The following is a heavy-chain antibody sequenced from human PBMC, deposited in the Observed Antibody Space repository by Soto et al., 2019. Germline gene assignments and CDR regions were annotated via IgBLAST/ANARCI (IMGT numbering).Heavy chain of an antibody. CDR2: IYYSGST. Sequence: SETLSLTCTVSGGSISSGDYYWSWIRQPPGKGLEWIGYIYYSGSTYYNPSLKSRVTISVDTSKNQFSLKLSSVTAADTAVYYCARDGGSGSYFYYYCYGMDVWGQGTTVTVSS. J-gene: IGHJ6*02. D-gene: IGHD3-10*01. CDR1: GGSISSGDYY. V-gene: IGHV4-30-4*01. CDR3: ARDGGSGSYFYYYCYGMDV.